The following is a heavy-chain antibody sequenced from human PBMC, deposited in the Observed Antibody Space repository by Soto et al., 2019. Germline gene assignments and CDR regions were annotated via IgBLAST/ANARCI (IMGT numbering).Heavy chain of an antibody. J-gene: IGHJ4*02. CDR1: RYTFASNY. Sequence: ASVKVSCKASRYTFASNYMHSVRQALGQGLEWMGIINPSGGSTSYAQKFQGRVTMTRDTSTSTVYMELSSLRSEDTAVYYCARYPGIAAAGMLDYWGQGTLVTVSS. CDR2: INPSGGST. CDR3: ARYPGIAAAGMLDY. D-gene: IGHD6-13*01. V-gene: IGHV1-46*01.